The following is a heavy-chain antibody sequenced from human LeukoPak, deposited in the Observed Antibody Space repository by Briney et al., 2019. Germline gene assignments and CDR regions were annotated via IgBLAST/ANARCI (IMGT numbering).Heavy chain of an antibody. CDR1: GFTFSDRY. CDR2: ISSSGHII. CDR3: AREVSVTNFDY. D-gene: IGHD4-17*01. J-gene: IGHJ4*02. V-gene: IGHV3-11*04. Sequence: GGSLRLSCAASGFTFSDRYMSWIRQAPGKGLEWLSLISSSGHIIYYADSVKGRFTVSRDNAKNSLYLQMNSLRAGDTAVYYCAREVSVTNFDYWGQGTLVTVSS.